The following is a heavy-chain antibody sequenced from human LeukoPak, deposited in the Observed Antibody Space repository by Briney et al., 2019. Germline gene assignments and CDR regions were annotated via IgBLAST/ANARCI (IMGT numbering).Heavy chain of an antibody. D-gene: IGHD6-6*01. J-gene: IGHJ3*02. Sequence: PSETLSLTCAVYGGSFSGYYWSWIRQPPGKGLEWIGEINHSGSTNYNPSLKSRVTISVDTSKNQFSLKLSSVTAADTAVYYCARRYSSSSSYAFDIWGQGTLVTVSS. CDR2: INHSGST. CDR1: GGSFSGYY. V-gene: IGHV4-34*01. CDR3: ARRYSSSSSYAFDI.